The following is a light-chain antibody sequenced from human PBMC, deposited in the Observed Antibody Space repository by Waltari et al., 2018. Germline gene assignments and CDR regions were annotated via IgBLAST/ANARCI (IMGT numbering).Light chain of an antibody. J-gene: IGKJ2*01. CDR1: QYINKN. V-gene: IGKV1-33*01. CDR2: AAS. CDR3: LQYDRFPYT. Sequence: DIQMTQSPSPLSVSVGDRVTITCQASQYINKNLNWYQQKPGKAPRLLISAASDLESGVPSRFSASGSGTDFVFTINSLQPEDVATYFCLQYDRFPYTFGQGTGLEIK.